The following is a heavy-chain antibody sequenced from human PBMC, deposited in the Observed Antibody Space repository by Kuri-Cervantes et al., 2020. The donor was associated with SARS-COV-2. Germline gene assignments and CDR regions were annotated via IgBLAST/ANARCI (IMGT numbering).Heavy chain of an antibody. Sequence: SGATLAHPKQPLTLPCNLPGLSLSTSGMGVGWIRQPPGKALEWLALIYCDGDKRYSHSLKSRLTITKDTSKNQVVLTMTNMDPVDTATYYCARAPSGYDPYYCMEVCGQGITVVASS. CDR3: ARAPSGYDPYYCMEV. V-gene: IGHV2-5*02. CDR2: IYCDGDK. J-gene: IGHJ6*02. CDR1: GLSLSTSGMG. D-gene: IGHD3-3*01.